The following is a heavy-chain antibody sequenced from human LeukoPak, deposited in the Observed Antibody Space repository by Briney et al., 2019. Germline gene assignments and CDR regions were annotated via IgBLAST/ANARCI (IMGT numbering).Heavy chain of an antibody. D-gene: IGHD5-24*01. V-gene: IGHV4-61*05. CDR1: GGSISSSDYY. Sequence: SETLSLTCTVSGGSISSSDYYWSWIRQPPGKGLEWMGYIYYSGSTNYNPSLKSRVTISVDTSKNQFSLKLSSVTAADTAVYYCARYSRERWPLFDYWGQGTLVTVSS. CDR3: ARYSRERWPLFDY. CDR2: IYYSGST. J-gene: IGHJ4*02.